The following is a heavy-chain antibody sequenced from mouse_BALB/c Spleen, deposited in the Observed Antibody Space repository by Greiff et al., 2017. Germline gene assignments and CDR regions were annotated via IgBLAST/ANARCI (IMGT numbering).Heavy chain of an antibody. Sequence: VQLQQSGPGLVQPSQSLSITCTVSGFSLTSYGVHWVCQSPGKGLEWLGVIWSGGSTDYNAAFISRLSISKDNSKSQVFFKMNSLQANDTAIYYCDRSGRWLPYYFDYWGQGTTLTVSS. D-gene: IGHD2-3*01. CDR3: DRSGRWLPYYFDY. CDR2: IWSGGST. CDR1: GFSLTSYG. V-gene: IGHV2-2*02. J-gene: IGHJ2*01.